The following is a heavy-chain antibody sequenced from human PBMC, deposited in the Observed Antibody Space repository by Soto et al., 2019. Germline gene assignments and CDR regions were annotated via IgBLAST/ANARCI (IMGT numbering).Heavy chain of an antibody. V-gene: IGHV4-31*03. D-gene: IGHD3-22*01. Sequence: PSETLSLTCTVSGGSISSGGYYWIWIRQHPGKGLEWIGYIYYSGSTYYNPSLKSRVTISVDTSKNQFSLKLSSVTAADTAVYYCASGTYDSSGSAYWGQGTLVTVS. CDR2: IYYSGST. CDR1: GGSISSGGYY. J-gene: IGHJ4*02. CDR3: ASGTYDSSGSAY.